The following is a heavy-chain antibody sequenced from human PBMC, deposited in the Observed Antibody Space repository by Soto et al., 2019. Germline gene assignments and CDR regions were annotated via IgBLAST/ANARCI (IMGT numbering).Heavy chain of an antibody. CDR2: IIPYYNTL. CDR3: ASGASRWYPYFFDS. CDR1: EGTFNSYA. V-gene: IGHV1-69*13. Sequence: PSVKVSCKASEGTFNSYAIAWVRQAPGQGLEWMGGIIPYYNTLNYAQKFQDRVTVTADDSTNTVYMELSSLRSDDTAVYFCASGASRWYPYFFDSWAQGTLVTVSS. D-gene: IGHD6-13*01. J-gene: IGHJ4*02.